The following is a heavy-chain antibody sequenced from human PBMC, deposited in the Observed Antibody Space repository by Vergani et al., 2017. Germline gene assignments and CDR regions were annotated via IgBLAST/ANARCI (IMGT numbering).Heavy chain of an antibody. CDR2: IYYSGST. CDR1: GGSFSGYY. D-gene: IGHD3-3*01. CDR3: ARLIYDFWSGYYENQNYYFDY. V-gene: IGHV4-34*01. Sequence: QVQLQQWGAGLLKPSETLSLTCAVYGGSFSGYYWSWIRQPPGKGLEWIGSIYYSGSTYYNPSLKSRVTISVDTSKNQFSLKLSSVTAADTAVYYCARLIYDFWSGYYENQNYYFDYWGQGTLVTVSS. J-gene: IGHJ4*02.